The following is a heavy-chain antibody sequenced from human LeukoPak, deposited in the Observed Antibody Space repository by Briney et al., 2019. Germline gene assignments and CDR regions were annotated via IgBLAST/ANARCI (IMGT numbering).Heavy chain of an antibody. D-gene: IGHD6-13*01. J-gene: IGHJ4*02. CDR2: IYSDGSF. CDR3: ARGPAASRYFDF. Sequence: PSETLSLTCTVSGGSISGHYWSWLRQPAGKGLEWIGHIYSDGSFNYSPSHKSRVTMSVDTSKNQFSLRLYSVTAADTAVFYCARGPAASRYFDFWDQGTLVTVSS. CDR1: GGSISGHY. V-gene: IGHV4-4*07.